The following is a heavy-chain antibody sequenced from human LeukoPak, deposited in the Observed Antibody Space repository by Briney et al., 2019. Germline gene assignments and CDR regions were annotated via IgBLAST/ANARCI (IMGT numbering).Heavy chain of an antibody. CDR2: IYYSGTT. J-gene: IGHJ4*02. D-gene: IGHD1-26*01. CDR1: GGSISGGGNY. Sequence: PSETLSLTCTVSGGSISGGGNYWSWIRQHPGKGLEWIGYIYYSGTTYYNPSLKSRVTISLDTSKNQFSLKLNSVTATDTAVYYCATGGATLIDYWGQGTLVTVSS. V-gene: IGHV4-31*03. CDR3: ATGGATLIDY.